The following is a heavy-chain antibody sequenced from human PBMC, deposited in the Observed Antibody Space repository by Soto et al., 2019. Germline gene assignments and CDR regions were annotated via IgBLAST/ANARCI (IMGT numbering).Heavy chain of an antibody. CDR1: GFTFSSYA. D-gene: IGHD6-19*01. V-gene: IGHV3-30-3*01. Sequence: QVQLVESGGGVVQPGRSLRLSCAASGFTFSSYAMHWVRQAPSKGLEWVAVISYDGSNKYYADSVKGRFTISRDNSKNTLYLQMNSLRAEDTAVYYCAIAKDSSGWYYYYYYYGMDVWGQGTTVTVS. CDR3: AIAKDSSGWYYYYYYYGMDV. J-gene: IGHJ6*02. CDR2: ISYDGSNK.